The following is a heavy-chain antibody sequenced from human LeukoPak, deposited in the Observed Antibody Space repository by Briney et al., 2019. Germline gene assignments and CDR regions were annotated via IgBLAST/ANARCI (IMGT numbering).Heavy chain of an antibody. Sequence: RGESLKISCKGSGYSFTSYWISWVRQMPGKGLEWMGKIDPSDSYTNYSPSFQGHVTISADKSISTAYLQWSSLKASDTAMYYCARHDGPSSCFDYWGRGTLVTVSS. D-gene: IGHD2-2*01. CDR3: ARHDGPSSCFDY. V-gene: IGHV5-10-1*01. CDR2: IDPSDSYT. J-gene: IGHJ4*02. CDR1: GYSFTSYW.